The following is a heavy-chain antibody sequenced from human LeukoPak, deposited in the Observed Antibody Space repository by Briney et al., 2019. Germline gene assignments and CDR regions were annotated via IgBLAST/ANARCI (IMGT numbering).Heavy chain of an antibody. J-gene: IGHJ4*02. V-gene: IGHV4-59*01. CDR2: IFYSGST. Sequence: SETLSLTCTVSGGSISSYYWSWIRQPPGKGLEWIGYIFYSGSTNYNPSLKSRVTISVDTSKNQFSLKLSSVTAADTAVYYCARGKYSSSTPFDYWGQGTLVTVSS. CDR1: GGSISSYY. CDR3: ARGKYSSSTPFDY. D-gene: IGHD6-6*01.